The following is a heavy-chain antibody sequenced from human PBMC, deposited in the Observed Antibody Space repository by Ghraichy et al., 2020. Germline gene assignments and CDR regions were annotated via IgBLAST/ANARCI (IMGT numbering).Heavy chain of an antibody. J-gene: IGHJ5*02. D-gene: IGHD2-2*01. V-gene: IGHV4-34*01. CDR3: ARGYRRIVVVPAATYNWFDP. Sequence: SQTLSLTCAVYGGSFSGYYWSWIRQPPGKGLEWIGEINHSGSTNYNPSLKSRVTISVDTSKNQFSLKLSSVTAADTAVYYCARGYRRIVVVPAATYNWFDPWGQGTLVTVSS. CDR2: INHSGST. CDR1: GGSFSGYY.